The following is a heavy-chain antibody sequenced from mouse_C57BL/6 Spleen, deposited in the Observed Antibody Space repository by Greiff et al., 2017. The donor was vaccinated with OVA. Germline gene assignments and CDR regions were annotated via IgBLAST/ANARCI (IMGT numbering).Heavy chain of an antibody. V-gene: IGHV1-4*01. J-gene: IGHJ3*01. Sequence: VQLQQSGAELARPGASVKMSCKASGYTFTSYTMHWVKQRPGQGLEWIGYINPSSGYTKYNQKFKDKATLTADKSSSTAYMQLSSLTSEDSAVYYCAREGDWDVGSFAYWGQGTLVTVSA. CDR2: INPSSGYT. CDR1: GYTFTSYT. CDR3: AREGDWDVGSFAY. D-gene: IGHD4-1*01.